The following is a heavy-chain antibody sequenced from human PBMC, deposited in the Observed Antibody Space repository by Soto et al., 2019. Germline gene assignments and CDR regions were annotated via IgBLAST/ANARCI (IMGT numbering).Heavy chain of an antibody. V-gene: IGHV1-18*01. Sequence: ASVKVSCKASGYSFTSYGISWVRRAPGQGLEWMGWISPYNGHTQFVQRFQGRVTMTTDTSTKTAYMELRNLRSDDTAHYYCARDLTIVPATHPRLENYGMDVWGQGXTVTVPS. CDR2: ISPYNGHT. CDR3: ARDLTIVPATHPRLENYGMDV. CDR1: GYSFTSYG. D-gene: IGHD2-2*01. J-gene: IGHJ6*02.